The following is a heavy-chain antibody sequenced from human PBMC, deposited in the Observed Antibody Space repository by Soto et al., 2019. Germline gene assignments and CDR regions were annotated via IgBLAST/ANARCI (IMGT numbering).Heavy chain of an antibody. D-gene: IGHD5-12*01. J-gene: IGHJ4*02. CDR3: AKECKGSGYDYPKGAYYFDY. V-gene: IGHV3-23*01. Sequence: GSLRLSCAASGFTFSSYAMSWVRQAPGKGLEWVSAISGSGGSTYYADSVKGRFTISRDNSKNTLYLQMNSLRAEDTAVYYCAKECKGSGYDYPKGAYYFDYWGQGTLVTVSS. CDR1: GFTFSSYA. CDR2: ISGSGGST.